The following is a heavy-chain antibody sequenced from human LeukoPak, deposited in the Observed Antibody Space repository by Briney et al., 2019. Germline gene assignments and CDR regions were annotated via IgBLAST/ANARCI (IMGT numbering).Heavy chain of an antibody. D-gene: IGHD5-18*01. CDR3: ARDIGYSYGYGGMDV. Sequence: LRLSCAASGFTFSSYGLSWVRQAPGKGLEWIGYIYYSGSTYYNPSLKSRVTISVDTSKNQFSLKLSSVTAADTAVYYCARDIGYSYGYGGMDVWGQGTTVTVSS. CDR2: IYYSGST. V-gene: IGHV4-31*02. CDR1: GFTFSSYG. J-gene: IGHJ6*02.